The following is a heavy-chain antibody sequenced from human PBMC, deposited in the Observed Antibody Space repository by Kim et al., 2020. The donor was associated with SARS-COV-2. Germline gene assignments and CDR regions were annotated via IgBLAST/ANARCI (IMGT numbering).Heavy chain of an antibody. D-gene: IGHD3-22*01. CDR3: IRRYFDKSGYYLGD. V-gene: IGHV3-73*01. Sequence: YAESVKGSFNSSRDDSKNTAYLQMNSLKTEDTAVYYCIRRYFDKSGYYLGDWGQGTQVTVSS. J-gene: IGHJ4*02.